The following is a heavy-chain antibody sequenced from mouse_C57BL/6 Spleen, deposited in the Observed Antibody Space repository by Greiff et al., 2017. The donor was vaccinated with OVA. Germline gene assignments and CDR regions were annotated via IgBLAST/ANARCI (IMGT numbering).Heavy chain of an antibody. CDR2: VYPYNGGT. CDR3: ASCYYGSSYGFDY. V-gene: IGHV1-36*01. D-gene: IGHD1-1*01. CDR1: GFTFTDYY. J-gene: IGHJ2*01. Sequence: EVKLVESGPVLVKPGPSVKISCKASGFTFTDYYMHWVKQSHGKSLEWIGLVYPYNGGTSYNQKFKGKATLTVDTSSSTAYMELNSLTSEDSAVYYCASCYYGSSYGFDYWGQGTTLTVSS.